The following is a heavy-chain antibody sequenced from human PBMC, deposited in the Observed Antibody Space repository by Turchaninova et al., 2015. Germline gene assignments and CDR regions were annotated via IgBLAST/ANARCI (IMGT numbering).Heavy chain of an antibody. J-gene: IGHJ4*02. CDR2: TYYRFRWYN. Sequence: QVQLQQSGPGLVKPPHTLSRTGAVAGDMVPSSRAAWDWIRQSPSKGLEWLGRTYYRFRWYNYYALSVKSRITINSDTSENQFSLRLNSVTPEDTAVYYCARGGTYFKGFEFWGQGALVAVSS. CDR3: ARGGTYFKGFEF. V-gene: IGHV6-1*01. CDR1: GDMVPSSRAA. D-gene: IGHD1-26*01.